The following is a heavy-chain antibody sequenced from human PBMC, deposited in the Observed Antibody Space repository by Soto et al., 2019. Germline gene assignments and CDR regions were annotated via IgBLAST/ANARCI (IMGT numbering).Heavy chain of an antibody. V-gene: IGHV1-69*12. Sequence: QVQLMQSGAEVKKPGSSVKVSCKASGGTFSTSAISWVRQAPGEGLEWVGGIMPVFATPDYAQKFQGRVTISAEEPTTTAYLELTSLTTDDTAVYYCARDKDRQQLGGNYYYILDVWGQGTAITVSS. D-gene: IGHD3-3*02. CDR3: ARDKDRQQLGGNYYYILDV. CDR1: GGTFSTSA. CDR2: IMPVFATP. J-gene: IGHJ6*02.